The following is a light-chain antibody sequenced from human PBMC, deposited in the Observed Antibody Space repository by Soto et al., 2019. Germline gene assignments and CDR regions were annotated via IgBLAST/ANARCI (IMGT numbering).Light chain of an antibody. CDR2: GAS. CDR3: QQYGSSPPVT. V-gene: IGKV3-20*01. Sequence: EIVLTQSPGTLSLSPGERATLSCRASQSVSSSYLAWYQQKPGQAPRLLIYGASSRATGIPDRFSGSGSGTDFHLTISRLEPEDFGVYFCQQYGSSPPVTFGGGNQVEIK. CDR1: QSVSSSY. J-gene: IGKJ4*01.